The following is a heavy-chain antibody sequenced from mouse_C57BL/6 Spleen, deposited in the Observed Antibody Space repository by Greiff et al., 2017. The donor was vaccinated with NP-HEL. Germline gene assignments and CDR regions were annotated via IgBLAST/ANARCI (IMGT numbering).Heavy chain of an antibody. CDR1: GYTFTSYW. V-gene: IGHV1-52*01. CDR2: IDPSDSET. J-gene: IGHJ1*03. CDR3: ARNWDVSGYFDV. D-gene: IGHD4-1*01. Sequence: QVQLKQPGAELVRPGSSVKLSCKASGYTFTSYWVHWVKQRPIQGLEWIGNIDPSDSETHYNQKFKDKATLTVDKSSSTAYMQLSSLTSEDSAVYYCARNWDVSGYFDVWGTGTTVTVSS.